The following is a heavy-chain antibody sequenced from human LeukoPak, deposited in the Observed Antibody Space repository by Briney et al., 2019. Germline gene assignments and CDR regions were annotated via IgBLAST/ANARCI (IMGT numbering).Heavy chain of an antibody. CDR3: ASLGPTVTTLSGSFDI. V-gene: IGHV1-2*06. CDR1: GYTFTGYY. Sequence: GASVKVSCKASGYTFTGYYMHWVRQAPGQGLEWMGRINPNSGGTNYAQKFQGRVTMTRDTSISTAYMGLSRLRSDDTAVYYCASLGPTVTTLSGSFDIWGQGTMVTVSS. D-gene: IGHD4-17*01. J-gene: IGHJ3*02. CDR2: INPNSGGT.